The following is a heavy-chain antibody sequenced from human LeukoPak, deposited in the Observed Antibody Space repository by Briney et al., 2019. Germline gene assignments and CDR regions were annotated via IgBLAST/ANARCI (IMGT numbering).Heavy chain of an antibody. V-gene: IGHV4-31*03. CDR1: TGSIRGDGYY. D-gene: IGHD3-9*01. CDR3: ARADLAGYQEDFDF. J-gene: IGHJ4*02. Sequence: PSETLSLTCTVSTGSIRGDGYYWSWTRQHPGKGLEWLGHINSNGETHYNPSLKSRLTISVDTSKSQFSLELSSATAADTAVYYCARADLAGYQEDFDFWGQGALVTVSS. CDR2: INSNGET.